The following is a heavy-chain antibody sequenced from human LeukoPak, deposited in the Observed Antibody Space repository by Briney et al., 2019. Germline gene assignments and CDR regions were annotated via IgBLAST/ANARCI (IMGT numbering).Heavy chain of an antibody. CDR3: ARGRRRAGYAFDI. Sequence: GASVKVSCKASGYTFTSYDINWVRQATGQGLEWMGWMNPNSGNIGYAQKFQGRVTMTRNTSISTAYMELSSLRSEDTAVYYCARGRRRAGYAFDIWGQGTMVTVSS. J-gene: IGHJ3*02. CDR1: GYTFTSYD. V-gene: IGHV1-8*01. CDR2: MNPNSGNI.